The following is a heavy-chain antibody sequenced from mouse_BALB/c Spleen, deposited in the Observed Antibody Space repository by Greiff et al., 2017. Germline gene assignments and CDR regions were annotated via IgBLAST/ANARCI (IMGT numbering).Heavy chain of an antibody. V-gene: IGHV1-5*01. CDR2: IYPGNSDT. J-gene: IGHJ2*01. CDR3: TRRGYRSYYFDY. D-gene: IGHD3-1*01. Sequence: EVQLVESGTVLARPGASVKMSCKASGYSFTSYWMHWVKQRPGQGLEWIGAIYPGNSDTSYNQKFKGKAKLTAVTSASTAYMELSSLTNEDSAVYYCTRRGYRSYYFDYWGQGTTLTVSS. CDR1: GYSFTSYW.